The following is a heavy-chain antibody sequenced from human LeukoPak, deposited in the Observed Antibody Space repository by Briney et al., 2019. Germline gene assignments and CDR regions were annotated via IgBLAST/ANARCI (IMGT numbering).Heavy chain of an antibody. V-gene: IGHV3-53*01. CDR2: IYSGGST. CDR3: ASNYYDSSGYTY. CDR1: GFTVSSNY. J-gene: IGHJ4*02. Sequence: GGSLRLSCAASGFTVSSNYMSWVRQAPGKGLEWVSVIYSGGSTYYAASVKGRFTISRDNCKNTLYLQMNSLRAEDTAVYYCASNYYDSSGYTYWGQGTLVTVSS. D-gene: IGHD3-22*01.